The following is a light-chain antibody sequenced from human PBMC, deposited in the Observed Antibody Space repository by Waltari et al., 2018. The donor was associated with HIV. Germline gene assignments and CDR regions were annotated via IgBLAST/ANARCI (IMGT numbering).Light chain of an antibody. V-gene: IGKV4-1*01. CDR1: QSILYSSNNKNY. CDR2: WAS. Sequence: DIVMTQSAVSPAFVLGETATNTCKSTQSILYSSNNKNYFAWFQQRPRQPPKLLMSWASIRESGVPDRFSGSGSGTDFTLTISSLQAEDVAVYYCQQYHTPPWTFGHGTRVEIK. J-gene: IGKJ1*01. CDR3: QQYHTPPWT.